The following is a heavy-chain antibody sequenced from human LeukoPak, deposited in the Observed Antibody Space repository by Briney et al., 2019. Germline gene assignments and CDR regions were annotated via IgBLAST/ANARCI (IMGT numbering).Heavy chain of an antibody. J-gene: IGHJ6*03. D-gene: IGHD5-24*01. V-gene: IGHV4-34*12. CDR2: IIDSGRT. CDR1: AGSFTGSY. CDR3: ARQGEEMATIPPHYDYYYMDV. Sequence: SETLSVTSAVHAGSFTGSYSRWICHPPGKGVGWIGEIIDSGRTKYNTSPKSRVTRSVDTSKNQFSLKLSSVTAADMAVYYCARQGEEMATIPPHYDYYYMDVWGKGTMVTISS.